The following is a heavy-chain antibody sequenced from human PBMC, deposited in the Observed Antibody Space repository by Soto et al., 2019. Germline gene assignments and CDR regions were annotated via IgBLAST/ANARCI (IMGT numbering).Heavy chain of an antibody. J-gene: IGHJ6*02. Sequence: QVQLVQSGAEVKKPGASVKVSCKASGYTFTSYYMHWVRQAPGQGLEWMGIINPSGGSTSYAQKFQGRVTMTRDTSTSTVYRGLSSLRSEDTAVYYWARGAGVVVLHYYYGMDVWCQGTTVTVSS. CDR2: INPSGGST. CDR1: GYTFTSYY. CDR3: ARGAGVVVLHYYYGMDV. D-gene: IGHD2-15*01. V-gene: IGHV1-46*01.